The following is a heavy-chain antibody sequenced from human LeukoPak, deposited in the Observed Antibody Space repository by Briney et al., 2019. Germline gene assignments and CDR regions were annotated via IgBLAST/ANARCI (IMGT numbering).Heavy chain of an antibody. J-gene: IGHJ5*02. CDR3: ARPSSTGWFDP. V-gene: IGHV1-8*01. Sequence: ASVKVSCKASGYTFTSYDINWVRQATGQGLEWMGWMNPNSGDTGYVQKFQGRVTMTRSTSISTAYMELSSLRSEDTAIYYCARPSSTGWFDPWGQGTLVTVSS. CDR1: GYTFTSYD. CDR2: MNPNSGDT. D-gene: IGHD4-17*01.